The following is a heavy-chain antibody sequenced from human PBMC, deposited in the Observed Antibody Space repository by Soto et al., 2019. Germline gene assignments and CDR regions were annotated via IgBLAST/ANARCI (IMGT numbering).Heavy chain of an antibody. CDR3: PRAGEPKPPGLYGMEG. J-gene: IGHJ6*02. D-gene: IGHD1-26*01. CDR2: TYYRSKGYN. Sequence: SQTLSLTCAISGDSVSSNSAAWNWIRQSPSRGLQWLGRTYYRSKGYNDYAVPLKSRITINPDTSKNQFSLQLNSVTPKATAVYSCPRAGEPKPPGLYGMEGWGQGXTVAVPS. CDR1: GDSVSSNSAA. V-gene: IGHV6-1*01.